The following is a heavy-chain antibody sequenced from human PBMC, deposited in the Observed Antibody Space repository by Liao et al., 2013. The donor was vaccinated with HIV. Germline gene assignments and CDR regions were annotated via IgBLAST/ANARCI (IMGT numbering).Heavy chain of an antibody. CDR1: GGSISSGYYS. CDR2: IYYTGTT. V-gene: IGHV4-30-4*07. J-gene: IGHJ3*02. CDR3: ARDYGGFDI. D-gene: IGHD3-10*01. Sequence: QVQLQESGPGLVKPSQTLSLTCTVSGGSISSGYYSWTWIRQPAGKGLEWIGHIYYTGTTYYNPSLESRLTISVDTSKNQFSLRLTSVIAADTAVYYCARDYGGFDIWGQGTMVTVSS.